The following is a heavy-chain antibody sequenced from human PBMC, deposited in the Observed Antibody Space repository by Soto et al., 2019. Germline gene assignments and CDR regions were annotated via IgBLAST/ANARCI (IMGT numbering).Heavy chain of an antibody. D-gene: IGHD2-8*01. CDR2: ILSNYNT. CDR1: GFRFRDYT. Sequence: EVQLLESGGGLVQPGGSLTLSCAASGFRFRDYTMSWVRQAPGKVLESISVILSNYNTYYTDSVRGRFTISSDSSKNMLYLEMNSLRAEDTAVYYCARRVNGYFDYWGQGALVTVSS. V-gene: IGHV3-23*05. J-gene: IGHJ4*02. CDR3: ARRVNGYFDY.